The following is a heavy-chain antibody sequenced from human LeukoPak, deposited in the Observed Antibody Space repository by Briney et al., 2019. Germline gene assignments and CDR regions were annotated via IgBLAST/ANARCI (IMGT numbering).Heavy chain of an antibody. J-gene: IGHJ4*02. V-gene: IGHV3-11*01. CDR1: GFTFSDYY. CDR3: ARRAAAPTYFDY. D-gene: IGHD6-13*01. Sequence: GGSLRLSCAASGFTFSDYYMNWIRQAPGKGLEWVSYISSSGSTIYYADSVKGRFTISRDNAKNSLYLQMNSLRAEDTAVYYCARRAAAPTYFDYWGQGTLVTVSS. CDR2: ISSSGSTI.